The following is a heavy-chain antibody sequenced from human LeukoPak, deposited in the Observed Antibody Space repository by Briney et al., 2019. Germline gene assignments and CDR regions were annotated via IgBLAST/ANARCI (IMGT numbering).Heavy chain of an antibody. Sequence: SETLSLTCSVSGGSISSYSWNWIRQPAGKGLEWIGRFYTSGTTNYNPSLKSRVTMSIDTSKNQVSLKMRSVTAADTAVYYCARLLIYCSSTSCHFDYWGQGTLVTVSS. D-gene: IGHD2-2*01. CDR1: GGSISSYS. CDR3: ARLLIYCSSTSCHFDY. V-gene: IGHV4-4*07. CDR2: FYTSGTT. J-gene: IGHJ4*02.